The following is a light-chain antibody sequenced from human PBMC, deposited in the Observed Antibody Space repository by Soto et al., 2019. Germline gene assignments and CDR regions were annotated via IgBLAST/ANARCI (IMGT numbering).Light chain of an antibody. CDR3: RSYKSSNSLGV. V-gene: IGLV2-14*01. CDR1: SSDVGGYNY. J-gene: IGLJ1*01. Sequence: QSVLTQPASVSGSPGQSITISCTGTSSDVGGYNYVSWYQQHPGKAPKLMIYEVSNRPSGVSKRLSGSKSGNTASLTISGVQAEDEADYYCRSYKSSNSLGVFGTGTKLTVL. CDR2: EVS.